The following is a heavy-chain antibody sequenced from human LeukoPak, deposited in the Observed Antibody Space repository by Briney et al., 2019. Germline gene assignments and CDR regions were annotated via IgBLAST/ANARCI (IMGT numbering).Heavy chain of an antibody. V-gene: IGHV1-46*03. CDR1: GYTFTSYY. Sequence: GASVNVSCKASGYTFTSYYMHWVRQAPGQGLEWMGIINPSGGSTSYAQKFQGRVTMTRDTSTSTVYMELSSLRSEDTAVYYCAIAAAGALGAFDIWGQRTMVTVSS. J-gene: IGHJ3*02. CDR2: INPSGGST. D-gene: IGHD6-13*01. CDR3: AIAAAGALGAFDI.